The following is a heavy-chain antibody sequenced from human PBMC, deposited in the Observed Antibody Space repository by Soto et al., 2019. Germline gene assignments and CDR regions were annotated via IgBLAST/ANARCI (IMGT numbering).Heavy chain of an antibody. CDR1: GYSISSSSYY. CDR3: ARMRNILTGYPGHLDY. V-gene: IGHV4-39*07. Sequence: PETPSLTCSVSGYSISSSSYYSGGCRQRPGKGQEWIGSIFYSGSTNYIPSLKSRVTISVDTSKNQFSLKLSSVTAADTAVYYCARMRNILTGYPGHLDYWGQGTLVTVSS. J-gene: IGHJ4*02. CDR2: IFYSGST. D-gene: IGHD3-9*01.